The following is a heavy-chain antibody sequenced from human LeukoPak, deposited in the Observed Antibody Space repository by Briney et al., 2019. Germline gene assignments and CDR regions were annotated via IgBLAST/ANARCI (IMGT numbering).Heavy chain of an antibody. CDR2: IYYSGSD. D-gene: IGHD6-6*01. CDR3: ARLPPIAGRTARFDY. CDR1: GGSIRSYY. V-gene: IGHV4-59*08. J-gene: IGHJ4*02. Sequence: SETLSLTCTVSGGSIRSYYWPWIRQPPGQGLEWIAYIYYSGSDNYNPSLKSRVTISVDTSKNQFSLKLRSVTAADTAIYYCARLPPIAGRTARFDYWGQGTLVTVSS.